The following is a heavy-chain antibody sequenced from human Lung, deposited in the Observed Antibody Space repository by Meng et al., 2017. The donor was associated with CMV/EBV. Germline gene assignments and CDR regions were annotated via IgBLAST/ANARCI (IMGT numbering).Heavy chain of an antibody. J-gene: IGHJ1*01. V-gene: IGHV4-4*02. D-gene: IGHD3-10*01. CDR1: GDSITNHNW. Sequence: QVPSAGSGHALVKPSETLSLTCAVSGDSITNHNWWAWVRQPPGKGLEWIGEIPHRGSSAYNPSLKSRVSMSIDKSKNQFSLKLTSVTAADTAVYHCLRRSGGSVWGQGTLVTVSS. CDR2: IPHRGSS. CDR3: LRRSGGSV.